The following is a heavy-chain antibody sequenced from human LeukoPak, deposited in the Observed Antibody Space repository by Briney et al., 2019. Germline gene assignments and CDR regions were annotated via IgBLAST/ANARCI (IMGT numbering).Heavy chain of an antibody. Sequence: GGSLRLSCAASGFTFSDYGMHWVRQAPGKGLEWLANIRQDGGDTFYVDSVKGRFTISRDNAKNSLYLQMSSLRDEDTAVYYCASLRSSYWGQGTLVTVSS. CDR1: GFTFSDYG. V-gene: IGHV3-7*01. CDR2: IRQDGGDT. CDR3: ASLRSSY. J-gene: IGHJ4*02.